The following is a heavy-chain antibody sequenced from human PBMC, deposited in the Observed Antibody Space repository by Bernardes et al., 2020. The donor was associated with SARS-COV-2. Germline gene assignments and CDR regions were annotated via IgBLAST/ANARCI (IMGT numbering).Heavy chain of an antibody. J-gene: IGHJ3*02. CDR2: IDPSDSYT. CDR1: GYSFTSYW. V-gene: IGHV5-10-1*01. D-gene: IGHD3-3*01. CDR3: ARQATIFGVAHAFDI. Sequence: GESLKISCKGSGYSFTSYWISWVRQMPGKGLEWMGRIDPSDSYTNYSPSFQGHVTISADKSISTAYLQWSSLKASDTAMYYCARQATIFGVAHAFDIWGQGTMVTVSS.